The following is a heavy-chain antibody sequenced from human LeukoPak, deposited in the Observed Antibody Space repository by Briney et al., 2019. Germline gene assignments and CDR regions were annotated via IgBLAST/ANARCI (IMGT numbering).Heavy chain of an antibody. J-gene: IGHJ4*02. D-gene: IGHD4-17*01. CDR1: GGSISSGGYS. CDR2: IYHSGST. CDR3: ARVSPTTVTFDY. V-gene: IGHV4-30-2*01. Sequence: SETLSLTCAVSGGSISSGGYSWSWIRQPPGKGLEWIGYIYHSGSTCYNPSLKSRVTISVDRSKNQFSLKLSSVTAADTAVYYCARVSPTTVTFDYWAREPWSPSPQ.